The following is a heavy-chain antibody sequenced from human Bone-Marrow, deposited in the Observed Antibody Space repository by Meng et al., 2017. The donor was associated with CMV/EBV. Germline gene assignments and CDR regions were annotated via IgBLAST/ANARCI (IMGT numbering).Heavy chain of an antibody. CDR1: GFTFSDYY. Sequence: GESLKISCAASGFTFSDYYMSWIRQAPGKGLEWVSYISSSGSTIYYADSVKGRFTISRDNAKNSLYLQMNSLRAEDTAVYYCASLMVYASDAFDIWGQGTMVTFSS. CDR3: ASLMVYASDAFDI. V-gene: IGHV3-11*01. D-gene: IGHD2-8*01. J-gene: IGHJ3*02. CDR2: ISSSGSTI.